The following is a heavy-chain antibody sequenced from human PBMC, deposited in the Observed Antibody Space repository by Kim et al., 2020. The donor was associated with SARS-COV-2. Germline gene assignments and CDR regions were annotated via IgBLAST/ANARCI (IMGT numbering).Heavy chain of an antibody. D-gene: IGHD3-22*01. V-gene: IGHV4-39*07. Sequence: PSLKRRVTISVDTSKNQFSLKLSSVTAADTAVYYCARGYYDSSGYFFDYWGQGTLVTVSS. J-gene: IGHJ4*02. CDR3: ARGYYDSSGYFFDY.